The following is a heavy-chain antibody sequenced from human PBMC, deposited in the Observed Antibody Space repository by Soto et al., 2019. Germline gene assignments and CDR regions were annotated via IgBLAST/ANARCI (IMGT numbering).Heavy chain of an antibody. J-gene: IGHJ4*02. CDR3: VKDMAYGGNSGPFDC. Sequence: EVQLVESGGGVVQPGGSLRLSCAASGFTFSGYTMHWVRQAPGKGLEWVSLINWDSGGTYYADSVRGRFTISRDNSKNSLYLQMNSLRNEDTALYYCVKDMAYGGNSGPFDCWGQGTLATVSS. CDR1: GFTFSGYT. CDR2: INWDSGGT. D-gene: IGHD4-17*01. V-gene: IGHV3-43*01.